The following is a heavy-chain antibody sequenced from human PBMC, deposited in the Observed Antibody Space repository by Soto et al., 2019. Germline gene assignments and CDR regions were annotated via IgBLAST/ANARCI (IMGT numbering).Heavy chain of an antibody. CDR2: IYFSGSGTS. CDR1: GDFISHTTYY. J-gene: IGHJ4*01. CDR3: ARPRYSFGTSGYYTFDY. Sequence: SETLSLTCSVSGDFISHTTYYWGWVRQAPGKGLEWVGSIYFSGSGTSHYNPSLKRRVTISVDTSKNQFSLKLTSVTAADTAVYYCARPRYSFGTSGYYTFDYCVHGTLVTVSS. V-gene: IGHV4-39*01. D-gene: IGHD3-3*01.